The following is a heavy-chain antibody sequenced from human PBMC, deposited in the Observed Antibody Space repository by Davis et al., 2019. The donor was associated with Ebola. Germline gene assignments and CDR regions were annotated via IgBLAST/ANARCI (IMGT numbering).Heavy chain of an antibody. CDR2: ISRSGSKI. Sequence: RGSLRLSCAASGFTFSSYEMNWVRQAPGKGLEWVSYISRSGSKIYYSDSVKGRFTVSRDNAKHSLYLQMNSLRAEDTALYYCAKARHYGDYRELDYWGQGTLVTVSS. V-gene: IGHV3-48*03. CDR3: AKARHYGDYRELDY. D-gene: IGHD4-17*01. CDR1: GFTFSSYE. J-gene: IGHJ4*02.